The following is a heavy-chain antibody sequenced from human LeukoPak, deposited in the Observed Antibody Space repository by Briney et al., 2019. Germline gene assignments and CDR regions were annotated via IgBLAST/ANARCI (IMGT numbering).Heavy chain of an antibody. J-gene: IGHJ4*02. Sequence: AGGSLRLSCAASGFTFGSYGMHWVRQAPGKGLEWVAVIWYDGSNKYYADSVKGRFTISRDNSKNTLYLQMNSLRAEDTAVYYCARDPLEYYDILTGYYKDLYYFDYWGQGTLVTVSS. V-gene: IGHV3-33*01. CDR2: IWYDGSNK. D-gene: IGHD3-9*01. CDR3: ARDPLEYYDILTGYYKDLYYFDY. CDR1: GFTFGSYG.